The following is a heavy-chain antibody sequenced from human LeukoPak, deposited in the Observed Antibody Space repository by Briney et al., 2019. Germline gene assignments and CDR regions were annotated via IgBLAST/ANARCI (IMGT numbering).Heavy chain of an antibody. Sequence: SVKVSCTASGYTFTSYGISGVRQAPGQGIEWMGWISAYNGNTNYAQKLQGRVTMTTDTSTSTAYMELRSLRSDDTAVYYCARSDAFDIWGQGTMVTVSS. J-gene: IGHJ3*02. CDR2: ISAYNGNT. CDR3: ARSDAFDI. V-gene: IGHV1-18*01. CDR1: GYTFTSYG.